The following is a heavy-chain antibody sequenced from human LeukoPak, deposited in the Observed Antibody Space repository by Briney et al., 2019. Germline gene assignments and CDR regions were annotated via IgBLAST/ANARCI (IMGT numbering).Heavy chain of an antibody. Sequence: SETLSLTCTVSGGSISSYYWSWIRQPPGKGLEWIGYIYYSGSTNYNPSLKSRVPISVDTSKNQFSLKLSSVTAADTAVYYCARDRYSYGYWGQGTLVTVSS. J-gene: IGHJ4*02. V-gene: IGHV4-59*12. CDR1: GGSISSYY. CDR2: IYYSGST. D-gene: IGHD5-18*01. CDR3: ARDRYSYGY.